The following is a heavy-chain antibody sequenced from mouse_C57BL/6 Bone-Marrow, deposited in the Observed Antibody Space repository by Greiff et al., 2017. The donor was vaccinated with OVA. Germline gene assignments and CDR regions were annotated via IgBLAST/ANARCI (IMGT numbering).Heavy chain of an antibody. J-gene: IGHJ4*01. D-gene: IGHD1-1*01. CDR2: IWGGGST. CDR1: GFSLTSYG. CDR3: ARNPLYYGSKGGYAMDY. V-gene: IGHV2-2*01. Sequence: QVQLQQSGPGLVQPSQSLSITCTVSGFSLTSYGVHWVRQSPGKGLEWLGVIWGGGSTDYNAAFISRLSISKDNSKSQVFFKMNSLQADDTAIYYCARNPLYYGSKGGYAMDYWGQGTSVTVSS.